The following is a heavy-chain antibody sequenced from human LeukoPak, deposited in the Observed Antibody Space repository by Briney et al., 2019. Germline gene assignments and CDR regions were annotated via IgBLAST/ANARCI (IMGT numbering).Heavy chain of an antibody. V-gene: IGHV4-61*02. D-gene: IGHD5-24*01. Sequence: SETLSLTCTVSGGSISSGSYYWSWIRQPAGKGLEWIGRIYTSGSTNYNPSLKSRVTISVDTSKNQFSLKPSSVTAADTAVYYCAREKRDGYNYFDYWGQGTLVTVSS. CDR1: GGSISSGSYY. CDR2: IYTSGST. CDR3: AREKRDGYNYFDY. J-gene: IGHJ4*02.